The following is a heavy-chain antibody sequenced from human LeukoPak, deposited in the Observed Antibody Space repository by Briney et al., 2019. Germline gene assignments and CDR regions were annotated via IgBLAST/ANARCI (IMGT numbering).Heavy chain of an antibody. Sequence: GGSLRLSCAASRFTFSSYWMSWVRQAPGKGLEWVANIKQDGSEKYYVDSVKGRFTISRDNAKNSLYLQMNSLRAEDTAVYYCARVKGQDFWSGYYSYYFDYWGQGTLVTVSS. CDR2: IKQDGSEK. CDR1: RFTFSSYW. D-gene: IGHD3-3*01. J-gene: IGHJ4*02. V-gene: IGHV3-7*03. CDR3: ARVKGQDFWSGYYSYYFDY.